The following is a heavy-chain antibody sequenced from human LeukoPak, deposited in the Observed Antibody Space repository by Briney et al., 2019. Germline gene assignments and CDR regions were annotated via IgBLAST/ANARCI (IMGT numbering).Heavy chain of an antibody. CDR3: ARDRPSLGYCSGGSCYSPAGMDV. J-gene: IGHJ6*02. D-gene: IGHD2-15*01. CDR2: ISYDGSNK. CDR1: GFTFISYA. Sequence: GGSLRLSCAASGFTFISYAMHWVRQAPGKGLEWVAVISYDGSNKYYADSVKGRFTISRDNSKNTLYLQMNSLRAEDTAVYYCARDRPSLGYCSGGSCYSPAGMDVWGQGTTVTVSS. V-gene: IGHV3-30-3*01.